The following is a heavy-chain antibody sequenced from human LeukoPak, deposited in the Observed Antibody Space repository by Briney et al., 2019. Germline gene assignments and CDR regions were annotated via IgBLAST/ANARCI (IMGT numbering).Heavy chain of an antibody. V-gene: IGHV1-18*01. CDR3: ARGGYYYDSSGTFDP. J-gene: IGHJ5*02. Sequence: ASVKVSCKASGYTFTSYGISWVRQAPGQGLEWMGWISAYNGNTNYAQKLQGRVTMTTDTSTSTAYMELSSLRSEDTAVYYCARGGYYYDSSGTFDPWGQGTLVTVSS. CDR2: ISAYNGNT. CDR1: GYTFTSYG. D-gene: IGHD3-22*01.